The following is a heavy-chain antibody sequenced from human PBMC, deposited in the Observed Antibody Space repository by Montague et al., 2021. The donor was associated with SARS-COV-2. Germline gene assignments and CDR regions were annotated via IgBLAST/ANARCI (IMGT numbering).Heavy chain of an antibody. V-gene: IGHV6-1*01. Sequence: CAISGDSVSSNSAAWNWIRQSPSRGLEWLGRTYYRSKWCNEYAVXVNSRITINPDTSKNQFSLQVNSVTPEDTAVYYCARGADRYYFYGMDVWGRGTTVTVSS. CDR1: GDSVSSNSAA. CDR2: TYYRSKWCN. J-gene: IGHJ6*02. D-gene: IGHD6-19*01. CDR3: ARGADRYYFYGMDV.